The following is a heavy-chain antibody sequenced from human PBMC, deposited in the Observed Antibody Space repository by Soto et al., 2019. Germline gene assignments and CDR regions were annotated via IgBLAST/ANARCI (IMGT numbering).Heavy chain of an antibody. CDR3: ARGNLYSSSSGRYYYYGMDV. J-gene: IGHJ6*02. CDR2: ISAYNGNT. CDR1: GYTFTSYG. D-gene: IGHD6-6*01. V-gene: IGHV1-18*01. Sequence: QVQLVQSGAEVKKPGASVKVSCKASGYTFTSYGISWVRQAPGQGLEWMGWISAYNGNTNYAQKLQSRVTMTTDTSTSTAYMGLRSLRSDDTAVYYCARGNLYSSSSGRYYYYGMDVWGQGTTVTVSS.